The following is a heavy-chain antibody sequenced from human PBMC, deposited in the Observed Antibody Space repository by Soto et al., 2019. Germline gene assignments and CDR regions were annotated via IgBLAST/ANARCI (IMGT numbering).Heavy chain of an antibody. CDR3: ARDRGVLRVPASPRWFAP. CDR1: GGSISSSSYY. Sequence: SETLSLTCTVSGGSISSSSYYWGGIRQPPGKGLEWIGNIYHSGSTFYSPSLKSRVTISVDTSKNQFSLELTSVTAADTAVYYCARDRGVLRVPASPRWFAPSRQGPLLTLSS. J-gene: IGHJ5*02. CDR2: IYHSGST. D-gene: IGHD3-10*02. V-gene: IGHV4-39*02.